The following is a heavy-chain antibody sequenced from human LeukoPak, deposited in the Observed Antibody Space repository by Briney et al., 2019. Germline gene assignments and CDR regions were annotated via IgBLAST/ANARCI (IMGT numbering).Heavy chain of an antibody. CDR3: EKEPNAYSSGWYFQD. CDR1: VFTLSSYS. V-gene: IGHV3-21*01. Sequence: GGSLRLSCAACVFTLSSYSVNWVRQAPGKGLECVSSISSSSYIYYADSVKGRFTVSRDNSKNTLDLQMDSLRAEDTAVYFCEKEPNAYSSGWYFQDWGQGTLVSVSS. D-gene: IGHD6-25*01. J-gene: IGHJ1*01. CDR2: ISSSSYI.